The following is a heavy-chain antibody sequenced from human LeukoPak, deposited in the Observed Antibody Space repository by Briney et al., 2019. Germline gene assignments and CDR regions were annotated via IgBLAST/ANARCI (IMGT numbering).Heavy chain of an antibody. CDR3: ARARRDCSGGSCYPDYNWFDP. V-gene: IGHV3-33*01. J-gene: IGHJ5*02. D-gene: IGHD2-15*01. Sequence: GRSLRLSCAASGFTFSSYGMHWVRQAPGKGLEWVAVIWYDGSNKYYADSVKGRFTISRDNAKNSLYLQMNSLRAEDTAVYYCARARRDCSGGSCYPDYNWFDPWGQGTLVTVSS. CDR2: IWYDGSNK. CDR1: GFTFSSYG.